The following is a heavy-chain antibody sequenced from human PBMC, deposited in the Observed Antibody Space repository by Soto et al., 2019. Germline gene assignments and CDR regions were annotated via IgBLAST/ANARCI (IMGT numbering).Heavy chain of an antibody. V-gene: IGHV4-39*02. CDR1: CGSISIGTYY. CDR2: LYYTGRT. CDR3: ARRLARGVIGWFDP. D-gene: IGHD3-10*01. Sequence: LSLTCTVSCGSISIGTYYWGWIRQPPGKGLEWIGSLYYTGRTYYSPSLKSRVTISVDTSKNHFSLNLTSVTAADTAVYYCARRLARGVIGWFDPWGQGTLVTVSS. J-gene: IGHJ5*02.